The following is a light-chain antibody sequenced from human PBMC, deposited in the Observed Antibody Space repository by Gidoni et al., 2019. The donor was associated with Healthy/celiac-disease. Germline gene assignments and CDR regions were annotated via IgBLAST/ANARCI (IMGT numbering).Light chain of an antibody. V-gene: IGKV1-5*03. Sequence: DIPMTQSPSTLSASVGDRVTITCRSSQSISSWLAWYQQKPGKAPNLLIYKASSLESGVPSRFSGSGSGTEFTLTISSLQPDDFATYYCQQYNWEYTFGQGTKLEIK. CDR1: QSISSW. J-gene: IGKJ2*01. CDR3: QQYNWEYT. CDR2: KAS.